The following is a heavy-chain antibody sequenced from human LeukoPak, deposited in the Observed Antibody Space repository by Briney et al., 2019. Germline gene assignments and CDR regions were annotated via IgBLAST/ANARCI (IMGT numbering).Heavy chain of an antibody. V-gene: IGHV3-7*03. Sequence: QPGGSLRLSCTASGFTFSSYWMTWVRQAPGKGLEWVANIHRDGSEKNYVDSVRGRFTISRDNAENSMYLQMDSLGAEDTAVSRGWCSPQCYGVGDWGKGDTVTVSS. D-gene: IGHD4/OR15-4a*01. J-gene: IGHJ6*04. CDR3: WCSPQCYGVGD. CDR1: GFTFSSYW. CDR2: IHRDGSEK.